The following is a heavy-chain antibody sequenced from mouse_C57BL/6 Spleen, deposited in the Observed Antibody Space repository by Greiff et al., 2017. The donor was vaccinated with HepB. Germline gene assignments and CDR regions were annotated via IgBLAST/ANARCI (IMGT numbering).Heavy chain of an antibody. V-gene: IGHV1-50*01. CDR3: ARKAPLTAFDY. CDR2: IDPSDSYT. CDR1: GYTFTSYW. Sequence: VKLMESGAELVKPGASVKLSCKASGYTFTSYWMQWVKQRPGQGLEWIGEIDPSDSYTNYNQKFKGKATLTVDTSSSTAYMQLSSLTSEDSAVYYCARKAPLTAFDYWGQGTTLTVSS. J-gene: IGHJ2*01. D-gene: IGHD1-2*01.